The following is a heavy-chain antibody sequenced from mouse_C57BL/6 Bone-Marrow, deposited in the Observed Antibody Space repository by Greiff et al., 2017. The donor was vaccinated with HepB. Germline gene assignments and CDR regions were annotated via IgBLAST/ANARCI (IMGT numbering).Heavy chain of an antibody. J-gene: IGHJ2*01. CDR3: VRQDGYYLDY. Sequence: EAGGGLVQPKGSLKLSCAASGFSFNTYAMNWVRQAPGKGLEWVARIRSKSNNYATYYADSVKDRFTISRDDSESMLYLQMNNLKTEDTAMYYCVRQDGYYLDYWGQGTTLTVSS. V-gene: IGHV10-1*01. D-gene: IGHD2-3*01. CDR1: GFSFNTYA. CDR2: IRSKSNNYAT.